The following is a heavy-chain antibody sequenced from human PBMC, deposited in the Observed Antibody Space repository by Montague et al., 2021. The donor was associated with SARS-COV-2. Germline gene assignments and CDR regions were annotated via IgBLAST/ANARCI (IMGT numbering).Heavy chain of an antibody. V-gene: IGHV3-30*04. CDR2: ISYDGSNK. CDR3: ARSGEGFMVRGVINGMDV. D-gene: IGHD3-10*01. CDR1: GFTFSSYA. Sequence: SLRLSCAASGFTFSSYAMHWVRQAPGKGLEWVAVISYDGSNKYYADSVKGRFTISRDNSKNKLYLQMNSLRAEDTAVYYCARSGEGFMVRGVINGMDVWGQGTTVTVSS. J-gene: IGHJ6*02.